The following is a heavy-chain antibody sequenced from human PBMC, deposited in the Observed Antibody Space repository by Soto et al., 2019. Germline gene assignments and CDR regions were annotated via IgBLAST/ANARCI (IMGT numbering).Heavy chain of an antibody. CDR3: ASSSLLEWLSHFDY. Sequence: QVQLVESGGGVVQPGRSLRLSCAASGFTFSSYAMHWVRQAPGKGLEWVAVISYDGSNKYYADSVKGRFTISRDNSKNTLYLQMNSLRAEDTAVYYCASSSLLEWLSHFDYWGQGTLVTVSS. J-gene: IGHJ4*02. D-gene: IGHD3-3*01. CDR1: GFTFSSYA. V-gene: IGHV3-30-3*01. CDR2: ISYDGSNK.